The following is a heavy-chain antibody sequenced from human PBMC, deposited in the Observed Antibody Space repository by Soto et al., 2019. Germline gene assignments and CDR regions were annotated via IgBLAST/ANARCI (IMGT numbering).Heavy chain of an antibody. J-gene: IGHJ5*01. Sequence: SENLCLTCTVSGDSMSRHYWSWLRQPPGKGLEWIGYISSTGSTHYNTSLRSRVTISPDTSKKQFSLNLNSVTAADTAVYYCARNTGRYLHDSWAQGTLVTVSS. CDR2: ISSTGST. V-gene: IGHV4-59*11. D-gene: IGHD6-19*01. CDR3: ARNTGRYLHDS. CDR1: GDSMSRHY.